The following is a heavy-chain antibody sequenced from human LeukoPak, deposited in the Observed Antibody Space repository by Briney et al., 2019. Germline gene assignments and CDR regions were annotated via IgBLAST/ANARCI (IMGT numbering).Heavy chain of an antibody. Sequence: PGGSLRLSCVASGFTFRSYEMNWVRQAPGKGLEWLSYISSDGSAIYYADSVKGRFTISRDNAKNSLFLQMNGLRAEDTSIYYCAREVEYTGYDFGLDSWGQGTLVTVSS. CDR1: GFTFRSYE. CDR3: AREVEYTGYDFGLDS. D-gene: IGHD5-12*01. J-gene: IGHJ4*02. V-gene: IGHV3-48*03. CDR2: ISSDGSAI.